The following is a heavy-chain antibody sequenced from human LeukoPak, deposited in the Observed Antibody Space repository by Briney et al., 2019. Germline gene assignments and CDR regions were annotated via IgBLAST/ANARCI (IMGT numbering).Heavy chain of an antibody. CDR3: AREGAIYGDYVNY. J-gene: IGHJ4*02. D-gene: IGHD4-17*01. CDR1: GFTFSSYS. V-gene: IGHV3-48*01. Sequence: GGSLRLSCAASGFTFSSYSMNWVRQAPGKGLEWVSSISSSSSTIYYADSVKGRFTISRDNAKNSLYLQMNSLRAEDTAVYYCAREGAIYGDYVNYWGQGTLVTVSS. CDR2: ISSSSSTI.